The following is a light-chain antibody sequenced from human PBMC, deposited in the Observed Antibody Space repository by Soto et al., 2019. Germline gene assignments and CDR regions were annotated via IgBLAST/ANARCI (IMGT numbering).Light chain of an antibody. Sequence: QSVLTQPPSASGTPGQRVIISCSGSTSNIGSNFVYWYQQLPGAAPKLVLYRDSQRPSGVPDRFSGFKSATSASLVINGLQANGEADYYCAVWDNSPSAHVVFGGGTKVTVL. CDR2: RDS. CDR1: TSNIGSNF. CDR3: AVWDNSPSAHVV. J-gene: IGLJ2*01. V-gene: IGLV1-47*01.